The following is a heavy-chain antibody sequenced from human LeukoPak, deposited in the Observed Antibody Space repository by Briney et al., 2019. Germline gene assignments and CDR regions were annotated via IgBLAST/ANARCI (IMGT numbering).Heavy chain of an antibody. CDR3: ARDISPYYYDSSGYYYDALDI. D-gene: IGHD3-22*01. Sequence: PGGSLRLSCAASGFTFSSYSMNWVRQAPGKGLEWVSYIYYEDSVKGRFTISRDNAKNSLDLQMNSLRAEDTAVYYCARDISPYYYDSSGYYYDALDIWGQGTMVTVSS. CDR2: I. J-gene: IGHJ3*02. CDR1: GFTFSSYS. V-gene: IGHV3-21*01.